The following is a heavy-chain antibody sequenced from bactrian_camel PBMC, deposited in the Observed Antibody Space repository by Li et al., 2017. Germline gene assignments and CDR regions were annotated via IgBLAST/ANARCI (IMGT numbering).Heavy chain of an antibody. D-gene: IGHD4*01. CDR3: AAVGTDEGLCRADYWDRFGPDY. J-gene: IGHJ4*01. CDR1: GTTNSNYC. Sequence: VQLVESGGGSVQPGGSLSLSCAVSGTTNSNYCMGWFRQAPGKGLEWVSGINMGGGSTGYYLEYGDSVKGRFTISQDNAKNTMYLQMDSLKAEDTAMYYCAAVGTDEGLCRADYWDRFGPDYRGQGTQVTVS. CDR2: INMGGGSTGYYL. V-gene: IGHV3S40*01.